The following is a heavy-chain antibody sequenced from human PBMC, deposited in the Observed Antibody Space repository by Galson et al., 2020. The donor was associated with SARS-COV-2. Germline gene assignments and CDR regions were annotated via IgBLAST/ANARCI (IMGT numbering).Heavy chain of an antibody. V-gene: IGHV1-2*06. CDR3: ARGDYYDSSGYCYGRDGYDYYYLDV. CDR2: INPNSGGT. D-gene: IGHD3-22*01. Sequence: ASVKVSCKASGYTFTGYYMHWVRQAPGQGLEWMGRINPNSGGTNYAQKFQGRVTMTRDTSISTAYMELSRLRSDDTAVYYCARGDYYDSSGYCYGRDGYDYYYLDVWGKGTKVTISS. J-gene: IGHJ6*03. CDR1: GYTFTGYY.